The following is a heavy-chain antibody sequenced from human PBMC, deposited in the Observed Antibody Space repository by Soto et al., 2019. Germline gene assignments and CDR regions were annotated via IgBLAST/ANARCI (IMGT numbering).Heavy chain of an antibody. Sequence: TLSLTCTVSGGSISSGGYYWSWIRQHPGKGLEWIGYIYYSGSTYYNPSLKSRVTISVDTSKNQFSLKLSSVTAADTAVYYCARESLRGRTAQVFDYWGQGTLVTVSS. CDR2: IYYSGST. D-gene: IGHD3-16*01. CDR3: ARESLRGRTAQVFDY. J-gene: IGHJ4*02. V-gene: IGHV4-31*03. CDR1: GGSISSGGYY.